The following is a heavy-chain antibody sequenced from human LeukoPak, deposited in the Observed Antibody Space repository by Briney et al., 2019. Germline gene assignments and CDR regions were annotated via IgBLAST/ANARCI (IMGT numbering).Heavy chain of an antibody. CDR2: INRDGSVR. V-gene: IGHV3-7*01. Sequence: GGSLRLSCAASGFTFSSYWMSWVRQTPEKGLEFVANINRDGSVRNYVGSVKGRFTISRDNAENSLHLQMNSLRADDTAVYYCARDPGSSAFDSWGQGTLVTVSS. CDR3: ARDPGSSAFDS. J-gene: IGHJ4*02. CDR1: GFTFSSYW. D-gene: IGHD5/OR15-5a*01.